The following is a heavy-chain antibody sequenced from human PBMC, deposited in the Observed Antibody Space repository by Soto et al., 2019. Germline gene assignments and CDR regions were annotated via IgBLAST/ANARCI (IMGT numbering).Heavy chain of an antibody. CDR3: ARDYDILTGYYPHYYYYGMDV. Sequence: GGSLRLSCAASGFTFSSYGMHWVRQAPGKGLEWVAVIWYDGSNKYYADSVKGRFTISRDNSKNTLYLQMNSLRAEDTAVYYCARDYDILTGYYPHYYYYGMDVWGQGTTVTVS. CDR1: GFTFSSYG. D-gene: IGHD3-9*01. CDR2: IWYDGSNK. V-gene: IGHV3-33*01. J-gene: IGHJ6*02.